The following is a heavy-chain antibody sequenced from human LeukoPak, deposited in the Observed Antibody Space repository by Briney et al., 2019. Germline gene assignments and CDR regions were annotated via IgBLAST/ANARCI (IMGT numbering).Heavy chain of an antibody. CDR3: ASSPYSSGFGY. D-gene: IGHD6-19*01. Sequence: SETLSLTCAVYGGSFSGYYWSWIRQPPGKGLEWIGEINHSGSTNYNPSLKSRVTISVDTSKNQISLKLSSVTAADTAVYYCASSPYSSGFGYWGQGTLVTVSS. CDR2: INHSGST. CDR1: GGSFSGYY. J-gene: IGHJ4*02. V-gene: IGHV4-34*01.